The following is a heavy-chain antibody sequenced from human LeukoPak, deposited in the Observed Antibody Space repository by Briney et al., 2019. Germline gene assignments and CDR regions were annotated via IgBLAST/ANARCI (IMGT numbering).Heavy chain of an antibody. CDR1: GFTLGSYT. CDR3: ARGGFRAYYCDS. CDR2: ISSSSSTI. Sequence: QSGGSLRLSCAASGFTLGSYTMNWVRQAPGKGLEWVSYISSSSSTIQYADSVKGRFTISRDNAENSLYLQMNSLRAEDTAVYYCARGGFRAYYCDSWGQGTLVTVSS. D-gene: IGHD3-10*01. V-gene: IGHV3-48*01. J-gene: IGHJ4*02.